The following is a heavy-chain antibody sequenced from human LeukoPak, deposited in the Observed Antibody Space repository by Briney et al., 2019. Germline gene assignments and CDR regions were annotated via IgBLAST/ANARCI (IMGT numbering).Heavy chain of an antibody. Sequence: GGSLRLSCAASGFTFSSYGMHWVRQAPGKGLEWVANINLDGTEEHYVDSSLKGRFTISRDNAKNSLYLQMTSLRVEDTAVYYCASGRHDFLHWGQGTLVTVSS. V-gene: IGHV3-7*01. D-gene: IGHD3/OR15-3a*01. J-gene: IGHJ4*02. CDR3: ASGRHDFLH. CDR2: INLDGTEE. CDR1: GFTFSSYG.